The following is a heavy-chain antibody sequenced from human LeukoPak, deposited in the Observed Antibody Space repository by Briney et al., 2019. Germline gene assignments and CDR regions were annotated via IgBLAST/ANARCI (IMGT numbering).Heavy chain of an antibody. D-gene: IGHD2-2*01. CDR3: ARGYCSSTSCHVARHFEY. V-gene: IGHV3-48*03. CDR2: ISTSGNTR. CDR1: GFTFSSYE. J-gene: IGHJ4*02. Sequence: GGSLRLSCAASGFTFSSYEMNWVRQAPGKGLEWVSYISTSGNTRYYADSVKGRFTISRDNAKNSLYLQMNSLRAEDTAVYYCARGYCSSTSCHVARHFEYWGQGTLVTVSS.